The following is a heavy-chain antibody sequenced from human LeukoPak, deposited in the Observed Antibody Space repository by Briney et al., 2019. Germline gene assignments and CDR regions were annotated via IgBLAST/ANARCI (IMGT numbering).Heavy chain of an antibody. V-gene: IGHV1-18*01. Sequence: ASVKVSCKASGYTFTSYGISWVRQAPGQGLEWMGWISAYNGNTNYAQKLQGRVTMTTDTSTSTAYMELRSPRSDDTAVYYCARGSGSYFLMYYFDYWGQGTLVTVSS. J-gene: IGHJ4*02. CDR1: GYTFTSYG. CDR3: ARGSGSYFLMYYFDY. CDR2: ISAYNGNT. D-gene: IGHD1-26*01.